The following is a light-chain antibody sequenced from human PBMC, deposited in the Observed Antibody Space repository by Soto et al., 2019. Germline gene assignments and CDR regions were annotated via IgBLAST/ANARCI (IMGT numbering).Light chain of an antibody. CDR3: QKRYGWPQIT. Sequence: DIVFTQSPRTMSLSPGERATLPCRASQSVSSSYLAWYQQKPGQAPRLIIYDASSRATGIPDRFSGSGSGTDFTLTISRLEPEDFAVYYCQKRYGWPQITGGQGTRLEIK. J-gene: IGKJ5*01. CDR1: QSVSSSY. V-gene: IGKV3D-20*02. CDR2: DAS.